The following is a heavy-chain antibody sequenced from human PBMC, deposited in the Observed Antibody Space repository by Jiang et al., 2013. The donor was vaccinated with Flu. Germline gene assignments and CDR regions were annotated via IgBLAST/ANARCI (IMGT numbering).Heavy chain of an antibody. Sequence: VSSNSAAWNWIRQSPSRGLEWLGRTYYRSKWYNDYAVSVKSRITINPDTSKNQFSLQLNSVTPEDTAVYYCARDSLEWRGFDPWGQGTLVTVSS. CDR2: TYYRSKWYN. D-gene: IGHD3-3*01. J-gene: IGHJ5*02. CDR3: ARDSLEWRGFDP. V-gene: IGHV6-1*01. CDR1: VSSNSAA.